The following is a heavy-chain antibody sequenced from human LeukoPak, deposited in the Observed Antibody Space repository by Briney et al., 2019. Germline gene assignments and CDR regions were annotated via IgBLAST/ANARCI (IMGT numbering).Heavy chain of an antibody. CDR3: AREDLGGAFDY. V-gene: IGHV4-34*09. J-gene: IGHJ4*02. CDR2: INHSGST. CDR1: GGSFSGYY. Sequence: SETLSLTCAVYGGSFSGYYWSWIRQPPGKGLEWIGEINHSGSTNYNPSLKSRVTISVDTSKNQFSLKLSSVTAADTAVYYCAREDLGGAFDYWGQGTLVTVSS. D-gene: IGHD1-26*01.